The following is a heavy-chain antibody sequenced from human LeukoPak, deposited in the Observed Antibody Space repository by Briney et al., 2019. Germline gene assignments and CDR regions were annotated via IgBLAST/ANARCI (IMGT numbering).Heavy chain of an antibody. J-gene: IGHJ4*02. D-gene: IGHD6-19*01. Sequence: GVSLRLSCAASGISFRSYWMSWVRQAPGKGLEWGANIEVDGSERNYMESVKGRFTNTRDNTKNSLHLQMNSLRAEDTAVYYCAAGVGWLIDYWGQGTLVTVSS. CDR1: GISFRSYW. V-gene: IGHV3-7*03. CDR3: AAGVGWLIDY. CDR2: IEVDGSER.